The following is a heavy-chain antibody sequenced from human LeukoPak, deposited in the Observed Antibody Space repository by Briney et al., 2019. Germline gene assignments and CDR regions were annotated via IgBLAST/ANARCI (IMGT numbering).Heavy chain of an antibody. J-gene: IGHJ5*01. CDR2: IYYTGST. Sequence: SETLSLTCSVSGDSISSGGFYWNWIRQHPGKGLEWIGYIYYTGSTYYNPSLKSRVTISVDTSKNQFSLKLTSVTAADTAVYYCARTPYYYDSGGYYCDSWGQGTLVTVSS. CDR3: ARTPYYYDSGGYYCDS. CDR1: GDSISSGGFY. D-gene: IGHD3-22*01. V-gene: IGHV4-31*03.